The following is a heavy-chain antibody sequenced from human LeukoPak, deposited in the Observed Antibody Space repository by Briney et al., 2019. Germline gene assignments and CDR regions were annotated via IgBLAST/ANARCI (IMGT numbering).Heavy chain of an antibody. CDR1: GDSISNYY. Sequence: SETLSLTCTVSGDSISNYYWSWIRQPPGKGLEWIGYIYYSGSTNYNPSLKSRVTISVDTSKNQFSLKLSSVTAADTAVYYCARDRGIGGSYWGQGTLVTVSS. D-gene: IGHD3-10*01. CDR2: IYYSGST. J-gene: IGHJ4*02. V-gene: IGHV4-59*01. CDR3: ARDRGIGGSY.